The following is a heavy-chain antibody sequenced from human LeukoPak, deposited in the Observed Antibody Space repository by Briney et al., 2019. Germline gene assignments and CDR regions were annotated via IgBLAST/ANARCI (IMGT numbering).Heavy chain of an antibody. CDR2: MNPNSGNT. CDR1: GYTFTSYD. Sequence: GASVKVSCKASGYTFTSYDINWVRQATGQGLEWMGWMNPNSGNTGYAQKFQGRVTMTRNTPISTAYMELSSLRSEDTAVYYCAREFPHDYGDYVGPPKDWFDPWGQGTLVTVSS. CDR3: AREFPHDYGDYVGPPKDWFDP. D-gene: IGHD4-17*01. V-gene: IGHV1-8*01. J-gene: IGHJ5*02.